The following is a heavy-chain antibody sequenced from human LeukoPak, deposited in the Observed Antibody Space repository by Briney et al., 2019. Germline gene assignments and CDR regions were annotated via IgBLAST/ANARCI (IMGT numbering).Heavy chain of an antibody. V-gene: IGHV4-59*08. CDR1: GDSISTNY. Sequence: PSETLSLTCTVSGDSISTNYWSWIRQPPGKGLEWIGFIYSSGSTNYNPSLKSRVTISVDTSKNQFSLNLRSVTAADTAVYYCARHGPGTAMVDYWGQGTLVTVSS. J-gene: IGHJ4*02. D-gene: IGHD5-18*01. CDR3: ARHGPGTAMVDY. CDR2: IYSSGST.